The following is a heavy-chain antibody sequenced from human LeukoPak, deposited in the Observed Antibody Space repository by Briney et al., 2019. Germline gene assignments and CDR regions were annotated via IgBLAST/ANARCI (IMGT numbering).Heavy chain of an antibody. CDR3: ARAGAGRDY. CDR2: IYTSGST. D-gene: IGHD2-15*01. Sequence: SETLSLTCTVSGGSISSGSYYWSWIRQPAGKGLEWIGRIYTSGSTNYNPSLKSRVTISVDTSKNQFSLKLSSVTAADTAVYYCARAGAGRDYWGQGTLVTVSS. V-gene: IGHV4-61*02. J-gene: IGHJ4*02. CDR1: GGSISSGSYY.